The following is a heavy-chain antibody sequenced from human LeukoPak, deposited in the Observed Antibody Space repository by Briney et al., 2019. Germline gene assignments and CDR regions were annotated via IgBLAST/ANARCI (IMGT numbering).Heavy chain of an antibody. Sequence: SDTLSLTCAVYGDSFSGYYWSWIRQPPGKGPEWIGEINHRGSANYNPSLKSRVSISVDTSKKQFSLKLNFVTGADTAVYYCLSHDYGDYSPDAFDVWGRGTMVTVSS. CDR2: INHRGSA. J-gene: IGHJ3*01. CDR3: LSHDYGDYSPDAFDV. D-gene: IGHD4-17*01. CDR1: GDSFSGYY. V-gene: IGHV4-34*01.